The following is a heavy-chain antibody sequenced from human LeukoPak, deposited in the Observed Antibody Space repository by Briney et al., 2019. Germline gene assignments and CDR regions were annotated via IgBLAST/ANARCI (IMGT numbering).Heavy chain of an antibody. CDR2: ISGGGVAI. V-gene: IGHV3-23*01. CDR1: GFTFSNHA. CDR3: AKHGFDYYDSSGYYYFNY. D-gene: IGHD3-22*01. J-gene: IGHJ4*02. Sequence: GGSLRLSCAASGFTFSNHAMSWARQAPGKGLQWVSAISGGGVAIYYADSVKGRFTISRDNSKNTLYLQMNSLRAEDTAVYYCAKHGFDYYDSSGYYYFNYWGQGTLVTVSS.